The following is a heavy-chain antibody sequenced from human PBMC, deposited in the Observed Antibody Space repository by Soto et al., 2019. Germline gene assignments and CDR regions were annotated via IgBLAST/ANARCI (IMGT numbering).Heavy chain of an antibody. V-gene: IGHV1-69*13. CDR3: AREAEHEYFGY. CDR1: GGTFGSNA. D-gene: IGHD3-9*01. Sequence: SVKVSCKASGGTFGSNAISWVRQAPGQGLEWMGGIIPMFDIVHFAQKFQGRVTITADEFTSTAYMELSSLRSEDTAVYYCAREAEHEYFGYWGKGCTVTVAS. J-gene: IGHJ6*04. CDR2: IIPMFDIV.